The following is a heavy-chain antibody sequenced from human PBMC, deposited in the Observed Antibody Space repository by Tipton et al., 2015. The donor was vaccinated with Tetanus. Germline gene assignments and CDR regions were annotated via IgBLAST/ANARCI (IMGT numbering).Heavy chain of an antibody. CDR2: IFYTGSS. CDR1: GDYLSDYY. CDR3: ARDRGFTTYNYFDP. Sequence: TLSLTCGVFGDYLSDYYWTWVRQPPGKGLEWIGHIFYTGSSHYNPSFESRVTISVDTSKNQFSLNLSSVTAADTAVYYCARDRGFTTYNYFDPWGQGTLVTVSS. V-gene: IGHV4-4*08. J-gene: IGHJ5*02. D-gene: IGHD5-24*01.